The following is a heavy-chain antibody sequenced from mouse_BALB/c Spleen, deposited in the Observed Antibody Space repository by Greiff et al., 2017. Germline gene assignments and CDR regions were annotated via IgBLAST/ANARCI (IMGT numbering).Heavy chain of an antibody. J-gene: IGHJ4*01. CDR3: ARDRDDYDPYAMDY. CDR2: ISDGGSYT. Sequence: DVHLVESGGGLVKPGGSLKLSCAASGFTFSDYYMYWVRQTPEKRLEWVATISDGGSYTYYPDSVKGRFTISRDNAKNNLYLQMSSLKSEDTAMYYCARDRDDYDPYAMDYWGQGTSVTVSS. CDR1: GFTFSDYY. D-gene: IGHD2-4*01. V-gene: IGHV5-4*02.